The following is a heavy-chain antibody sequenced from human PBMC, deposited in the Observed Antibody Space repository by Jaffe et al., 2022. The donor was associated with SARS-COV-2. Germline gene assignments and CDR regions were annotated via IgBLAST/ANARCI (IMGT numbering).Heavy chain of an antibody. V-gene: IGHV3-30*18. CDR2: ISYDGSNK. Sequence: QVQLVESGGGVVQPGRSLRLSCAASGFTFSSYGMHWVRQAPGKGLEWVAVISYDGSNKYYADSVKGRFTISRDNSKNTLYLQMNSLRAEDTAVYYCAKGIDLEWLRDWGQGTLVTVSS. CDR1: GFTFSSYG. D-gene: IGHD3-3*01. J-gene: IGHJ4*02. CDR3: AKGIDLEWLRD.